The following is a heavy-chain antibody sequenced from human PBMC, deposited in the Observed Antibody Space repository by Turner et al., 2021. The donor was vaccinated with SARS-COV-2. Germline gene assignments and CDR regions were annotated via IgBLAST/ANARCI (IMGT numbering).Heavy chain of an antibody. CDR2: FDPEDGET. V-gene: IGHV1-24*01. CDR1: GYTLIELS. D-gene: IGHD2-21*02. J-gene: IGHJ4*02. CDR3: ATGYAYCGADCSIDY. Sequence: QVQLVQSGAEGKKPGASVKVSCKVSGYTLIELSMHWVRQAPGKGLEWMGGFDPEDGETIYAQKFQGRVTMTEDTSTDTAYMELSSLRSEDTAVYYCATGYAYCGADCSIDYWGQGTLVTVSS.